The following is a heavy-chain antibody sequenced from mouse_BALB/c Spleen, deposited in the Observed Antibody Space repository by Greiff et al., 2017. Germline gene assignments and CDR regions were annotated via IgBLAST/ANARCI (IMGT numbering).Heavy chain of an antibody. D-gene: IGHD1-1*01. CDR1: GFTFSSYA. Sequence: EVKVEESGGGLVKPGGSLKLSCAASGFTFSSYAMSWVRQSPEKRLEWVAEISSGGSYTYYPDTVTGRFTISRDNAKNTLYLEMSSLRSEDTAMYYCARVLLRKYYFDYWGQGTTLTVSS. V-gene: IGHV5-9-4*01. CDR3: ARVLLRKYYFDY. CDR2: ISSGGSYT. J-gene: IGHJ2*01.